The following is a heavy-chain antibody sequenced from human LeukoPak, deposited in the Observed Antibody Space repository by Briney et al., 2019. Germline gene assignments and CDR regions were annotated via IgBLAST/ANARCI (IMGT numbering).Heavy chain of an antibody. V-gene: IGHV4-34*01. J-gene: IGHJ4*02. CDR1: GGSFSGYY. CDR3: ARGLSRSRTYYYDSSGYYGY. CDR2: INHSGST. D-gene: IGHD3-22*01. Sequence: SETLSLTCAVHGGSFSGYYWSWIRQPPGKGLEWIGEINHSGSTNYNPSLKSRVTISVDTSKNQFSLKLSSVTAADTAVYYCARGLSRSRTYYYDSSGYYGYWGQGTLVTVSS.